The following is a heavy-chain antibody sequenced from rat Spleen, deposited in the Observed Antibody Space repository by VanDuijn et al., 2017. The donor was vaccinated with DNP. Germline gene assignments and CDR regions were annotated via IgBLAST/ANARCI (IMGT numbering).Heavy chain of an antibody. CDR2: IRYDGGRT. Sequence: EVQLVESGGDLVQPGRSLKLSCAASGFTFSDFYMAWVRQTPTKGLEWVASIRYDGGRTYYRDSVKGRFTISRDNAKSTLYLQMNSLRSEDTATYYCAKVRTTGIPGFAYWGQGTLVTVSS. D-gene: IGHD1-9*01. J-gene: IGHJ3*01. CDR1: GFTFSDFY. V-gene: IGHV5-20*01. CDR3: AKVRTTGIPGFAY.